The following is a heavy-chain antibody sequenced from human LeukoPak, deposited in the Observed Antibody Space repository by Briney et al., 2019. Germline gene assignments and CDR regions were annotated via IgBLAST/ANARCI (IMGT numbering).Heavy chain of an antibody. Sequence: SVKVSCTASGGTFSSYAISWVRQAPGQGLEWMGGIIPIFGTANYAQKFQGRVTITADESTSTAYMELSSLRSEDTAVYYCARGYDSSGYLPYYYYYYGMDVWGQGTTVTVSS. CDR1: GGTFSSYA. D-gene: IGHD3-22*01. V-gene: IGHV1-69*13. J-gene: IGHJ6*02. CDR2: IIPIFGTA. CDR3: ARGYDSSGYLPYYYYYYGMDV.